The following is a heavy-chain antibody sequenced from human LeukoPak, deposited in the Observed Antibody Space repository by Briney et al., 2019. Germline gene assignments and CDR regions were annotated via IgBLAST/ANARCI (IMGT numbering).Heavy chain of an antibody. CDR2: ISGSGGST. V-gene: IGHV3-23*01. CDR3: AKDLGVMDFWSGYYTASYFDY. J-gene: IGHJ4*02. Sequence: GGSLRLSCAASGFTFSSYAMSWVRQAPGKGLEWDSAISGSGGSTYYADSVKGRFTISRDNSKNTLYLQMNSLRAEDTAVYYCAKDLGVMDFWSGYYTASYFDYWGQGTLVTVSS. D-gene: IGHD3-3*01. CDR1: GFTFSSYA.